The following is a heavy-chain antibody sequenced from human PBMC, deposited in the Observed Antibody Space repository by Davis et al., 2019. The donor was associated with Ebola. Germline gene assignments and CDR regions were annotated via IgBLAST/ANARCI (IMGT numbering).Heavy chain of an antibody. V-gene: IGHV3-23*01. D-gene: IGHD3-3*01. Sequence: PGGSLRLSCAASGFTFSSYAMSWVRQAPGKGLERVSAISGSGGSTYYADSVKGRFTISRDNSKNTLYLQMNSLRAEDTAIYYCAKDKNYDFWSGYPHDAFDTWGQGTMVTVSS. J-gene: IGHJ3*02. CDR3: AKDKNYDFWSGYPHDAFDT. CDR2: ISGSGGST. CDR1: GFTFSSYA.